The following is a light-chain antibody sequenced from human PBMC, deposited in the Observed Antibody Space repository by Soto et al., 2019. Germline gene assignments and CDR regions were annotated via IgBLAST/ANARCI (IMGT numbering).Light chain of an antibody. CDR3: QQYNTSPQT. CDR2: AAS. CDR1: QSVNSRY. V-gene: IGKV3-20*01. Sequence: EIVLTQSPGTLSLSLGERATLSCGASQSVNSRYLAWYQQKPGQAPRLLMYAASSRATGIPARFSGSGSGTDFTLTISRLEPEDFAVYYCQQYNTSPQTFGQGTRLEIK. J-gene: IGKJ2*01.